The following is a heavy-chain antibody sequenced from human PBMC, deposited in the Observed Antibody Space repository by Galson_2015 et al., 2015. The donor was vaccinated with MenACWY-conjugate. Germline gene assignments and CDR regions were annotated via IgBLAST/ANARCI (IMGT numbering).Heavy chain of an antibody. Sequence: SLRLSCEASGITFSSSAMNWVRQGPGQGLEWVSGIGTGGGTYYADSVNGGFTISRDNSKNMVYLQLNSMRAEDTAIYYCAKFKYSTSWSNSHGMDVWGQGTTVTVSS. CDR3: AKFKYSTSWSNSHGMDV. V-gene: IGHV3-23*01. D-gene: IGHD2-2*01. CDR2: IGTGGGT. J-gene: IGHJ6*02. CDR1: GITFSSSA.